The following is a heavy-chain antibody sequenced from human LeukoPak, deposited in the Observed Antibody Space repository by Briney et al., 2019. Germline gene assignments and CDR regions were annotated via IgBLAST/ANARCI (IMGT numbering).Heavy chain of an antibody. V-gene: IGHV1-2*02. Sequence: ASVKVSCKASGYTFTGYYMHWVRQAPGQGLEWMGWINPNSGGTNYAQKFQGRVTMTRDTSISTAYMELSRLRSDDTAAYYCARGARYCSGGSCYPSYFDYWGQGTLVTVSS. D-gene: IGHD2-15*01. CDR1: GYTFTGYY. CDR3: ARGARYCSGGSCYPSYFDY. J-gene: IGHJ4*02. CDR2: INPNSGGT.